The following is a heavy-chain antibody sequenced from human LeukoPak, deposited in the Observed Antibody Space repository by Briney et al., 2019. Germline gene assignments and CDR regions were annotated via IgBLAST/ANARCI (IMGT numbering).Heavy chain of an antibody. D-gene: IGHD2-15*01. V-gene: IGHV4-59*02. CDR2: IYYTET. CDR3: ARGDCSGGSCYSDVEVGWFDP. J-gene: IGHJ5*02. Sequence: SETLSLTCTVSGGSVSNYYWSWIRQSPGKGLKWIGYIYYTETSYNPSPKSRVTISADTSKNQFSLKLYSVTAADTAVYYCARGDCSGGSCYSDVEVGWFDPWGQGTLVTVSS. CDR1: GGSVSNYY.